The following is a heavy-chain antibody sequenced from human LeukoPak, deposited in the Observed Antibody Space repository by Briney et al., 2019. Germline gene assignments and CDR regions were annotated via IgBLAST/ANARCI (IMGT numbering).Heavy chain of an antibody. D-gene: IGHD3-16*01. CDR3: ARDLAWGWFDP. J-gene: IGHJ5*02. CDR2: IYYSGST. CDR1: GGSISSYY. Sequence: SETLSLTCTVSGGSISSYYWSWIRKPPGKGLEWIGYIYYSGSTNYNPSLKSRVTISVDTSKNQFSLKLSSVTAADTAVYYCARDLAWGWFDPWGQGTLVTVSS. V-gene: IGHV4-59*01.